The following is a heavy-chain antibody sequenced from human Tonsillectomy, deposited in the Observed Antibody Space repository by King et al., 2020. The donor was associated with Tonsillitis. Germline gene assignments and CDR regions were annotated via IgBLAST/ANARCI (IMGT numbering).Heavy chain of an antibody. CDR1: GYSFTSYW. J-gene: IGHJ4*02. CDR3: ARHPTRPYSSSCYSCDY. CDR2: IYPGDSDT. V-gene: IGHV5-51*01. Sequence: QLVQSGAEVKKPGESLKISCKGSGYSFTSYWIGWVRQMPGKGLEWMGIIYPGDSDTRYSPSFQGQVTIPADKSISTAYLQWSSLKASDTAMYYCARHPTRPYSSSCYSCDYWGQGTLVTVSS. D-gene: IGHD6-13*01.